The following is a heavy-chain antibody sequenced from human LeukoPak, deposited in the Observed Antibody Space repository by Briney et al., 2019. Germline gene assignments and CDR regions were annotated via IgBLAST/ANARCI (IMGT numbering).Heavy chain of an antibody. J-gene: IGHJ4*02. Sequence: GGSLRLSCAASGFTVSSNYMSWVRQAPGKGLEWVSVIYSGGSTYYADSVKGRFTISRDNSKNTLYLQMNSLRAEDTAVYYCARDLGTYDSSGPPGYWGQGTLVTVSS. CDR2: IYSGGST. V-gene: IGHV3-66*01. CDR3: ARDLGTYDSSGPPGY. CDR1: GFTVSSNY. D-gene: IGHD3-22*01.